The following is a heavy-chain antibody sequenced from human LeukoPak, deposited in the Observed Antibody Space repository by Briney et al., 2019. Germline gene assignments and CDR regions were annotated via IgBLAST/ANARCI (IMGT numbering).Heavy chain of an antibody. V-gene: IGHV5-51*01. CDR2: IYPCDSDT. D-gene: IGHD3-22*01. CDR1: GYSFTSYW. Sequence: GESLKISCKCSGYSFTSYWIGWVRQMPGKGLEWMGIIYPCDSDTRYSPSFQGQVTISADKSISTAYLQWSSLKASDTAMYYCARLMHDSSGYYTYGMDVWGQGTTVTVSS. CDR3: ARLMHDSSGYYTYGMDV. J-gene: IGHJ6*02.